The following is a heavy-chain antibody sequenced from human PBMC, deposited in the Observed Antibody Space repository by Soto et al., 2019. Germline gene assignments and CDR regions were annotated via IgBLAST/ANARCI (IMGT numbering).Heavy chain of an antibody. CDR2: ISAYNGDT. D-gene: IGHD1-1*01. CDR1: GYTFTNYG. J-gene: IGHJ5*02. Sequence: QVQLVQSGAEVKKPGASVKVSCKASGYTFTNYGISWVRQAPGQGLEWMGWISAYNGDTQYAQKVQGRVTMTTDTSASTAYMELRSLRSDDTAMYYCARDSLGTETTAWLDPWGQGTLVTVSS. CDR3: ARDSLGTETTAWLDP. V-gene: IGHV1-18*04.